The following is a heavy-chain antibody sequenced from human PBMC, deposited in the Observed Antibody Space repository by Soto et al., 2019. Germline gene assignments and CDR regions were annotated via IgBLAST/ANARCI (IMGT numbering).Heavy chain of an antibody. CDR2: LNIAGTI. CDR1: GASISSFN. D-gene: IGHD6-13*01. V-gene: IGHV4-4*07. Sequence: SETLSLTCSVSGASISSFNWNWFRQPAGKGPEWVGRLNIAGTINYNPSLKSRITMSMDTSKNQISLHLRSVTAADTAIYYCARDRGEYTSSWFWYFSHWGHGTLVTFSS. J-gene: IGHJ2*01. CDR3: ARDRGEYTSSWFWYFSH.